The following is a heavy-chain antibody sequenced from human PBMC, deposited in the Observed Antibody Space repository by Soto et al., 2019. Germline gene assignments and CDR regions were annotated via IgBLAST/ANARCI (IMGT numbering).Heavy chain of an antibody. D-gene: IGHD2-21*02. Sequence: QVQLVQSGAEVKKPGSSVKVSCKAAGGTFSSYTISWVRQAPGQGLECMGRIIPILGIANYAQRFQVRVTITADKSTSTAYMELSSLRSEDTAVYYCARAGDVNAFDIWGQGTMVTVSS. CDR3: ARAGDVNAFDI. CDR1: GGTFSSYT. V-gene: IGHV1-69*02. CDR2: IIPILGIA. J-gene: IGHJ3*02.